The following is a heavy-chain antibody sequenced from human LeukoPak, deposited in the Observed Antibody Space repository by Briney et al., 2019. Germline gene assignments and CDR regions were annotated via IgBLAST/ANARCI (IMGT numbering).Heavy chain of an antibody. J-gene: IGHJ3*02. CDR2: ISGSAAST. CDR3: AKVRGSGWYRDAFDI. Sequence: PGGSLRLSCAASGFTFSSYAMSWVRQAPGKGLEWVSAISGSAASTYYASSVKGRFTISRDNSNNTLYLQMNSLRAEDTAVYYCAKVRGSGWYRDAFDIWGQGTMVTVSS. D-gene: IGHD6-19*01. V-gene: IGHV3-23*01. CDR1: GFTFSSYA.